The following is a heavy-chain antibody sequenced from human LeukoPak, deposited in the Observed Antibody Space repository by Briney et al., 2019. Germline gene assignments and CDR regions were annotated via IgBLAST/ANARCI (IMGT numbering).Heavy chain of an antibody. CDR2: IYTSGST. V-gene: IGHV4-61*02. Sequence: PSETLSLTCTVSGGSVSSGNYYWSWIRQPAGKALEWIGRIYTSGSTKYKPSLKSRVTISLDTSKNQFSLKLSSVTAADTAVYYCARRGSWYGRYFDYWGQGTLVTVSS. CDR1: GGSVSSGNYY. J-gene: IGHJ4*02. D-gene: IGHD6-13*01. CDR3: ARRGSWYGRYFDY.